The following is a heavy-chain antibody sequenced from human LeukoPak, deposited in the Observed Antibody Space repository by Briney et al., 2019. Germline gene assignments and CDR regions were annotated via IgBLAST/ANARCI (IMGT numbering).Heavy chain of an antibody. Sequence: ASVKVSCKASGYTFTSYDINWVRLATGQGLEWMGWMNPNSGNTGYAQKFQGRVTMTRNTSISTAYMELSSLRSDDTAVYYCARGLGSAVGATYWGQGTLVTVSS. CDR2: MNPNSGNT. J-gene: IGHJ4*02. CDR1: GYTFTSYD. D-gene: IGHD1-26*01. CDR3: ARGLGSAVGATY. V-gene: IGHV1-8*01.